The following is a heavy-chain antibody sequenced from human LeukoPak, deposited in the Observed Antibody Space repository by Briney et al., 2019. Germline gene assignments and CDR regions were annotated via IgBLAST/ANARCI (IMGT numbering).Heavy chain of an antibody. J-gene: IGHJ4*02. D-gene: IGHD1-26*01. Sequence: GGSLRLSCAASGFTFTDYCMHWVRQAPGRGLEWVASITTSGTFIYYADSVKDRFTISRDNAKNSLYLQMNSLRAEDTALYYCARDQVGTTLDLDYWGQGTLVTVSS. CDR1: GFTFTDYC. CDR2: ITTSGTFI. V-gene: IGHV3-21*01. CDR3: ARDQVGTTLDLDY.